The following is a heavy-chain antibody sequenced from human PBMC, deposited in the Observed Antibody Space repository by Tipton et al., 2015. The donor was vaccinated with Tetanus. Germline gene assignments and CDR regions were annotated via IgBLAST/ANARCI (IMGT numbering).Heavy chain of an antibody. J-gene: IGHJ6*02. Sequence: TLSLTCTVSGDSISSGNYRYNWIRQLPGKGLEWIGYIYHTGTTYYNPSFKSRVSISVDTSMSQFSLELNSVTAADTAVYYCARDSRLFHAMDVWGQGATVAVSS. CDR2: IYHTGTT. CDR1: GDSISSGNYR. D-gene: IGHD6-25*01. V-gene: IGHV4-31*03. CDR3: ARDSRLFHAMDV.